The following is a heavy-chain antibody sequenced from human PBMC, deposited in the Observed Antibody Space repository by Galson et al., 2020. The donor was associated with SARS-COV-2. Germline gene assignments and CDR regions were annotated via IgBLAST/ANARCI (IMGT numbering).Heavy chain of an antibody. D-gene: IGHD2-8*02. Sequence: SETLSLTCAVSGASISSGGYFWSWIRQSPGKGLELIGYIDYSGSTYSNPSLTNRITISVDTSKNQFSLKLSSVTAADTAVYYCARVVGYCSGGVCLYFDYWGQGTWSPSPQ. CDR3: ARVVGYCSGGVCLYFDY. V-gene: IGHV4-30-4*07. J-gene: IGHJ4*02. CDR2: IDYSGST. CDR1: GASISSGGYF.